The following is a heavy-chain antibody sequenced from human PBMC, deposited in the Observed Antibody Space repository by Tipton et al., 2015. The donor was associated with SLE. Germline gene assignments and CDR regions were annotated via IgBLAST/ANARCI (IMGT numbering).Heavy chain of an antibody. Sequence: LRLSCAASGFTFDDYGMSWVRQAPGKGLEWIGEVFRGGSTNYSPSLESRVTITVDMSKNQFSLRLISVTAADTAVYYCARGCSSSTCEPFYFFGMDVWGQGTTVTVSS. V-gene: IGHV4-34*01. CDR1: GFTFDDYG. D-gene: IGHD2-2*01. CDR2: VFRGGST. J-gene: IGHJ6*02. CDR3: ARGCSSSTCEPFYFFGMDV.